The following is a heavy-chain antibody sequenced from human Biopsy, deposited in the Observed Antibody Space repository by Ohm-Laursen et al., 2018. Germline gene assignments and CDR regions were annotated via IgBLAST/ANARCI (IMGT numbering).Heavy chain of an antibody. D-gene: IGHD3-22*01. CDR1: GGSISSGGSY. J-gene: IGHJ5*02. Sequence: SLTLSLTCTVSGGSISSGGSYWRWLRKRPGKGLEWIGYIFNNTNSYSNPYLKNLIIITGDTSKNQFSLKLNSVTAADTAVYYCARGDYFVSNGYFWFDPWGQGTLVTVSS. V-gene: IGHV4-31*01. CDR2: IFNNTNS. CDR3: ARGDYFVSNGYFWFDP.